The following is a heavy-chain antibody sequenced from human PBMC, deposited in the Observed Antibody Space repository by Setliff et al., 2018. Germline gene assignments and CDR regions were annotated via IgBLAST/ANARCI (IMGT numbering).Heavy chain of an antibody. J-gene: IGHJ4*02. D-gene: IGHD2-8*02. CDR2: INHSGST. CDR1: GGSFSPYY. V-gene: IGHV4-34*01. CDR3: TVYNTGSSKDHY. Sequence: PSETLSLTCAVYGGSFSPYYWIWIRQPPGKGLEWIGEINHSGSTNYNPSLKSRVTISVDTSKNQFSLKLSSVTAADTALYYCTVYNTGSSKDHYWGQGTPVTVS.